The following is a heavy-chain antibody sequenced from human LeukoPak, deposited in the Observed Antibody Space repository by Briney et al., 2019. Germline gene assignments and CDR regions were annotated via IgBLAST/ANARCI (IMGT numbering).Heavy chain of an antibody. Sequence: SETLSLTCTVSGGSISSGDYYWSWIRQPPGKGLEWIGYIYYSGSTYYNPSLKSRVTISVDTSKNQFSLKLSSVTAADTAVYYCARVYCSSTSCLDWFDPWGQGTLVTVSS. D-gene: IGHD2-2*01. CDR1: GGSISSGDYY. CDR3: ARVYCSSTSCLDWFDP. V-gene: IGHV4-30-4*01. CDR2: IYYSGST. J-gene: IGHJ5*02.